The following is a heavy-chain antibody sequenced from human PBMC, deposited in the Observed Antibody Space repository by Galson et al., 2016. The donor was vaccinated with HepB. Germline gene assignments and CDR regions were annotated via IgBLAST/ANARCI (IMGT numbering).Heavy chain of an antibody. Sequence: SVKVSCKVSGYIVTDASIHWVRQAPGRGPEWMGGFDPEDRKKIYAQKFQGRITMAEDTATETAYLELSSLTSEATAVYYCEAEVATIVGGPFAYWGQGTLVIASS. V-gene: IGHV1-24*01. CDR1: GYIVTDAS. J-gene: IGHJ4*02. CDR2: FDPEDRKK. D-gene: IGHD5-12*01. CDR3: EAEVATIVGGPFAY.